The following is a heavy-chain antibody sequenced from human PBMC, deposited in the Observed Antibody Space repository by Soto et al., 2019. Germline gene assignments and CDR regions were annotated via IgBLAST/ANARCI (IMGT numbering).Heavy chain of an antibody. Sequence: EVQLVESGGGLVKPGGSLRLSCAASGFTFSNAWMNWVRQAPGKGLEWVGRIKSKNDGGTTKYAAPVKGRFTISRDDAKNTLYMKMNSMKTEETAVYYCTTDCSGGSCYIEVYYYYYGMDVWGQGTTVTVSS. CDR3: TTDCSGGSCYIEVYYYYYGMDV. J-gene: IGHJ6*02. CDR1: GFTFSNAW. CDR2: IKSKNDGGTT. V-gene: IGHV3-15*07. D-gene: IGHD2-15*01.